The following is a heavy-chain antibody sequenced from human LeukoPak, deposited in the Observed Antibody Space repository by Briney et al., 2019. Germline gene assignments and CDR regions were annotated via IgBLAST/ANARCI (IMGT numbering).Heavy chain of an antibody. CDR2: INYSGST. CDR1: GGSISSYY. CDR3: ARSGSAMAYFDY. J-gene: IGHJ4*02. Sequence: SETLSLTCTVSGGSISSYYWNWIRQPPGKGLEWIGYINYSGSTYYNPSLKSRVTISVDTSKNQFSLKLSSVTAADTAVYYCARSGSAMAYFDYWGQGTLVTVSS. D-gene: IGHD5-18*01. V-gene: IGHV4-59*12.